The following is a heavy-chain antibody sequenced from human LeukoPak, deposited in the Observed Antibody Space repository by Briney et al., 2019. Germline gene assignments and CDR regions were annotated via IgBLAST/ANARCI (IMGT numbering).Heavy chain of an antibody. D-gene: IGHD6-19*01. CDR3: ARGGAVAGNNYFDY. J-gene: IGHJ4*02. CDR1: GFTFSSYS. CDR2: ISGSSTYI. V-gene: IGHV3-21*01. Sequence: GGSLRLSCAASGFTFSSYSMNWVRQAPGKGLEWVSSISGSSTYIYYADSVKGRFTISRDNTKNSLYLQMNSLRDEDTAVYYCARGGAVAGNNYFDYWGQGTLVTVSS.